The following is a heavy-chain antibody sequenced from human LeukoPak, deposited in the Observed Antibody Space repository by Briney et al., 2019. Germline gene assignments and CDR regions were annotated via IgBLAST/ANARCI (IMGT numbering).Heavy chain of an antibody. J-gene: IGHJ4*02. CDR3: ARDLGPSINYYDSSGYYY. D-gene: IGHD3-22*01. V-gene: IGHV3-33*01. Sequence: GGSLRLSCATSGFTFNRFGMHWVRQAPGKGLEWVAVIWYDGSNKDYADSVKGRFTISRDNSKNTLYLQMSGLRAEDTAVYYCARDLGPSINYYDSSGYYYWGQGTLVTVSS. CDR1: GFTFNRFG. CDR2: IWYDGSNK.